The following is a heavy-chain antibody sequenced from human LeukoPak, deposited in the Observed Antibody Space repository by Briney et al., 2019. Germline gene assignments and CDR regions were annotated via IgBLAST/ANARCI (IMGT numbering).Heavy chain of an antibody. V-gene: IGHV3-66*01. Sequence: GGSLRLSCAASGFTVSSNYMSWVRQAPGKGLEWVSVIYSGGSTYYADSVKGRFTISRDNSKNTLYLQMNSLRAEDTAVYYCARVFHYYDSRTDYWGQGTLVTVSS. CDR2: IYSGGST. D-gene: IGHD3-22*01. J-gene: IGHJ4*02. CDR1: GFTVSSNY. CDR3: ARVFHYYDSRTDY.